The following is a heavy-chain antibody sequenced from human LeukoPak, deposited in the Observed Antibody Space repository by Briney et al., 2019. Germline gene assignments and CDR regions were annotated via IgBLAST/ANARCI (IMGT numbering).Heavy chain of an antibody. CDR3: ARNGGYGDYARY. J-gene: IGHJ4*02. CDR2: IHHSGNT. D-gene: IGHD4-17*01. Sequence: PSETLSLTCTVSGASISGTRYLWGWIRQTPGEGLEWIGSIHHSGNTYYNPSLKSRVTISADTSKNQFSLKLKSVTAADTAVYYCARNGGYGDYARYWGRGTLVTVSS. CDR1: GASISGTRYL. V-gene: IGHV4-39*01.